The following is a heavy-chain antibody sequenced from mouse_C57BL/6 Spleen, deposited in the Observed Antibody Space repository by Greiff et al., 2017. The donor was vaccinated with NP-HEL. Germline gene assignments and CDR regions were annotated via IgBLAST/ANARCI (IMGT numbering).Heavy chain of an antibody. CDR3: AREGIDASYYFDY. D-gene: IGHD6-1*01. Sequence: QVQLQQPGAELVRPGSSVKLSCKASGYTFTSYWMHWVKQRPIQGLEWIGNIDPSDSETHYNQKFKDKATLTVDKSSSTAYMQLSSLTSEDSAVYYCAREGIDASYYFDYWGQGTTLTVSS. J-gene: IGHJ2*01. CDR1: GYTFTSYW. CDR2: IDPSDSET. V-gene: IGHV1-52*01.